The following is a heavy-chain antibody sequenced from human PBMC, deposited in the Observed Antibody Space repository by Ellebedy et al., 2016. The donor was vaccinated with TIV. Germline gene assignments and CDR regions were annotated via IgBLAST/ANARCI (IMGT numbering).Heavy chain of an antibody. CDR2: ITPDGSKK. V-gene: IGHV3-7*01. CDR1: GFSFSSQW. Sequence: GESLKISCAASGFSFSSQWMSCVRQAPGKGLEWVAEITPDGSKKYYLDSVKGRFTVSRDNPTNSLYLQMNSLTVEDTAVYYCASSHAGWGQGTLVTVSS. J-gene: IGHJ4*02. CDR3: ASSHAG.